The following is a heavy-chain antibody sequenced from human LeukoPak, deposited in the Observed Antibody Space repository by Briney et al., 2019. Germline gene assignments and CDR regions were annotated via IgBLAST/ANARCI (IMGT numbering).Heavy chain of an antibody. V-gene: IGHV1-69*13. Sequence: SVKVSCKASGGTFSSYAISWVRQAPGQGLEWMGGVIPIFGTANYAQKFQGRVTITADESTSTAYMELSSLRSEDTAVYYCARAIQLWSPFDYWGQGTLVTVSS. CDR1: GGTFSSYA. CDR3: ARAIQLWSPFDY. J-gene: IGHJ4*02. CDR2: VIPIFGTA. D-gene: IGHD5-18*01.